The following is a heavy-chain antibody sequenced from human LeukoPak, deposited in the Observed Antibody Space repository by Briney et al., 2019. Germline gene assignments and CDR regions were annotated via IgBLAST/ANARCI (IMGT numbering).Heavy chain of an antibody. V-gene: IGHV2-70*11. CDR3: ARICSPRFGDFVDY. J-gene: IGHJ4*02. CDR1: GFSLSTSGMC. D-gene: IGHD3-10*01. CDR2: IDWDDDK. Sequence: SGPALVNPTQTLTLTCTFSGFSLSTSGMCVSWIRQPPGKALEWLARIDWDDDKYYSTSLKTRLTISKDTSKNQVVLTMTNMDPVDTATYCCARICSPRFGDFVDYWGQGTLVTVSS.